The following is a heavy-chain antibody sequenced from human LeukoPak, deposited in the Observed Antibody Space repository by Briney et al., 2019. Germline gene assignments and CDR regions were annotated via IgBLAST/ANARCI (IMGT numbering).Heavy chain of an antibody. V-gene: IGHV3-23*01. D-gene: IGHD2-21*02. CDR1: GFTFSSYA. J-gene: IGHJ4*02. CDR2: ISGSGGST. CDR3: AKSKPVAYCGGDCYGGFDY. Sequence: GGSLRLSCAASGFTFSSYAMSWVRQAPGKGLEWVSAISGSGGSTYYAGSVKGRFTISRDNSKNTLYLQMNSLRAEDTAVYYCAKSKPVAYCGGDCYGGFDYWGQGTLVTVSS.